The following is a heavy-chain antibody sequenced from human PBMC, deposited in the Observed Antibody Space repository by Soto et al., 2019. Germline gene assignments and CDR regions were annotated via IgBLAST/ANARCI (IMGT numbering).Heavy chain of an antibody. CDR2: ISPMFGAA. CDR1: GGTFNTYA. Sequence: QVQLVQSGAEMKKPGSSVKVSCQSSGGTFNTYAMNWVRQAPGQGPEWMGDISPMFGAANYAPEFQGRVTITADESTGTSYMQLSSLTSEDTALYFCAREVQVHPPAFVYWGQGTLVTVSS. CDR3: AREVQVHPPAFVY. J-gene: IGHJ4*02. D-gene: IGHD3-10*01. V-gene: IGHV1-69*19.